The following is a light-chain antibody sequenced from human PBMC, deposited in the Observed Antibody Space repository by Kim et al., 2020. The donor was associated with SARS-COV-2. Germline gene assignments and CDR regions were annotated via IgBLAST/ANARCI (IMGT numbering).Light chain of an antibody. CDR3: QAWDASSYVT. V-gene: IGLV3-1*01. Sequence: SYELTQPPTLSVSPGQTATITCSGSQLGNKYVSWYQQRPGQSPTLLIFRDRKRPSGTPARFSGSNSGNTATLTISETLPIDEADYYCQAWDASSYVTFGGGTKVTVL. CDR1: QLGNKY. CDR2: RDR. J-gene: IGLJ6*01.